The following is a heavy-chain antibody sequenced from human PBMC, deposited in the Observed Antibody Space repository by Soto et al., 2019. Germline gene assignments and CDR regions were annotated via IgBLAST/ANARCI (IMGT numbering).Heavy chain of an antibody. V-gene: IGHV1-18*01. CDR2: ISAYNGNT. J-gene: IGHJ6*02. CDR3: ASVAAAGHYYYGMDV. CDR1: GYTFTSYG. Sequence: ASVKVSCKASGYTFTSYGISWVRQAPGQGLEWMGWISAYNGNTNYAQKLQGRVTMTTDTSTSTAYMELRSLRSDDTAVYYCASVAAAGHYYYGMDVWGQGTTVTVSS. D-gene: IGHD6-13*01.